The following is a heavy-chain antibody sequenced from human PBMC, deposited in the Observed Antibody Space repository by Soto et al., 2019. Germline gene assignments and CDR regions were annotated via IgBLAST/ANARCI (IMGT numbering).Heavy chain of an antibody. V-gene: IGHV3-21*01. CDR2: ISSSSSYI. J-gene: IGHJ2*01. CDR3: ARDGCTNGVCYILGYWYFDL. D-gene: IGHD2-8*01. Sequence: EVQLVESGGGRVKPGGSLRLSCAASGFTFSSYSMNWVRQAPGKGLEWVSSISSSSSYIYYADSVKGRFTISRDNAKNSLYLQMNSLRAEDTAVYYCARDGCTNGVCYILGYWYFDLWGRGTLVTVSS. CDR1: GFTFSSYS.